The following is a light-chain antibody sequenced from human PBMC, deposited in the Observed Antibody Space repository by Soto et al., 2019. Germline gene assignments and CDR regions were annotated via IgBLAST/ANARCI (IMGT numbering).Light chain of an antibody. J-gene: IGKJ1*01. Sequence: DIQLAPSPSAMSACVGDRVTITCRGSQGISNYLAWFQQKPGKVPKRLIYATTTLQSGVPSRFSGSGSGTEFTLTITSLQPEDFATYFCQQTYSAPPWTFGPGTKVDI. V-gene: IGKV1-17*03. CDR1: QGISNY. CDR2: ATT. CDR3: QQTYSAPPWT.